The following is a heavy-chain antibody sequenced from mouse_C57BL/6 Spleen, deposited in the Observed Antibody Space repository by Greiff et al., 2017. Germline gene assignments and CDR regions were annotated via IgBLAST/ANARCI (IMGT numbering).Heavy chain of an antibody. D-gene: IGHD2-4*01. Sequence: VQLQQPGTELVKPGASVKLSCKASGYTFTSYWMHWVKQRPGQGLEWIGNINPSNGGTNYNEKFKSKATLTVDKSSSTAYMQLSSLTSEDAAVYYCARCGDYDGAWFAYWGQGTLVTVSA. CDR2: INPSNGGT. CDR1: GYTFTSYW. V-gene: IGHV1-53*01. CDR3: ARCGDYDGAWFAY. J-gene: IGHJ3*01.